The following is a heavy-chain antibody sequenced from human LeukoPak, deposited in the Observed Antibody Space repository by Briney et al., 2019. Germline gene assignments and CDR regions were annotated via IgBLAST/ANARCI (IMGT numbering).Heavy chain of an antibody. CDR3: ARHVEMATYWYFDL. Sequence: NPSETLSLTCAVYGGSFTGYYWSWIRQPPEKGLEWIGEINDGGSTNYNPSLKSRVAISVDTSKNQFSLKLSSVTAADTAVYYCARHVEMATYWYFDLWGRGTLVTVSS. J-gene: IGHJ2*01. D-gene: IGHD5-24*01. CDR2: INDGGST. V-gene: IGHV4-34*01. CDR1: GGSFTGYY.